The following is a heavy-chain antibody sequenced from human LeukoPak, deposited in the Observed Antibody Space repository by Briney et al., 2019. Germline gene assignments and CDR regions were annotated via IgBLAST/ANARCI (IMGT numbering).Heavy chain of an antibody. CDR3: ARDGYYYDSSGHYYDTSAEYFQH. V-gene: IGHV1-18*01. CDR1: GYTFTSCG. J-gene: IGHJ1*01. CDR2: IGAYNGNK. Sequence: GAAVKVSCNASGYTFTSCGTSWARHAPGQGLEWMGWIGAYNGNKNYAQKTPGRVTMTTDRSTSTAYMEMRRLRSDDTAVYYCARDGYYYDSSGHYYDTSAEYFQHWGQGTLVTVSS. D-gene: IGHD3-22*01.